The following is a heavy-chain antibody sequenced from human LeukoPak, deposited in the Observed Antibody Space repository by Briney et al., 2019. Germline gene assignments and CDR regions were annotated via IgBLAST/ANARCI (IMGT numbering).Heavy chain of an antibody. CDR1: GFTFSSYA. D-gene: IGHD6-6*01. CDR2: ISYDGSNK. V-gene: IGHV3-30-3*01. Sequence: GGSLRLSCAASGFTFSSYAMHWVRQAPGKGLEWVAVISYDGSNKYYADSVKGRFTIFRDNSKNTLYLQMNSLRAEDTAVYYCARAPYSSSSIGGYWGQGTLVTVSS. J-gene: IGHJ4*02. CDR3: ARAPYSSSSIGGY.